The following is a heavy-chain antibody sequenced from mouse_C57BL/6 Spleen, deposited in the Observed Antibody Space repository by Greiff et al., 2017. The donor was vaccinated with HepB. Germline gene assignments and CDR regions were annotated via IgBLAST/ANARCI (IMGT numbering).Heavy chain of an antibody. V-gene: IGHV5-4*01. CDR3: ARDQDSSGYVSFAD. CDR2: ISDGGSYT. D-gene: IGHD3-2*02. Sequence: DVQLVESGGGLVKPGGSLKLSCAASGFTFSSYAMSWVRQTPEKRLEWVATISDGGSYTYYPDNVKGRFTISRDNAKNNLYLQMSHLKSEDTAMYDCARDQDSSGYVSFADWGQGTLVTVSA. CDR1: GFTFSSYA. J-gene: IGHJ3*01.